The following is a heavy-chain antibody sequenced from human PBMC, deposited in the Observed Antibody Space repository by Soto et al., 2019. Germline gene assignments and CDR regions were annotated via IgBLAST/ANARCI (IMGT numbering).Heavy chain of an antibody. D-gene: IGHD6-13*01. V-gene: IGHV4-34*01. CDR3: ARVPDEVAAAGKYGMDV. CDR2: INHSGST. Sequence: TSETLSLTCAVYGGSFSGYYWSWIRQPPGKGLEWIGEINHSGSTNYNPSLKSRVTISVDTSKNQFSLKLSSVTAADTAVYYCARVPDEVAAAGKYGMDVWGQGTTVTVSS. CDR1: GGSFSGYY. J-gene: IGHJ6*02.